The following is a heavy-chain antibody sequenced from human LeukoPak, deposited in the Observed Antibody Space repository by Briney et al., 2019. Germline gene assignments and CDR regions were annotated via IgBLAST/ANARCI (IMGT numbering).Heavy chain of an antibody. Sequence: SETLSLTCAVYGGSFSGYYWSWIRQPPGKGLEWIGEINHSGSTNYNPSLKSRVTISVDTSNNQFSLKLRSVPAADTAVYYCARGGGPRYSSWSRSLNWFDPWGQGTLVTVSS. CDR2: INHSGST. D-gene: IGHD6-6*01. V-gene: IGHV4-34*01. CDR3: ARGGGPRYSSWSRSLNWFDP. CDR1: GGSFSGYY. J-gene: IGHJ5*02.